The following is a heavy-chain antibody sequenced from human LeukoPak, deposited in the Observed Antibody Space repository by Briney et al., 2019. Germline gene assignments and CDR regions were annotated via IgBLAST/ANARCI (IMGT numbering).Heavy chain of an antibody. CDR1: GFTFSSYA. J-gene: IGHJ4*02. CDR3: AKEYCSGGSCYSGSLYY. CDR2: ISGSGGST. Sequence: GASLRLSCAASGFTFSSYAMSWVRQAPGKGLEWVSAISGSGGSTYYADSVKGRFTISRDNSKNTLYLQMNSLRAEDTAVYYCAKEYCSGGSCYSGSLYYWGQGTLVTVSS. V-gene: IGHV3-23*01. D-gene: IGHD2-15*01.